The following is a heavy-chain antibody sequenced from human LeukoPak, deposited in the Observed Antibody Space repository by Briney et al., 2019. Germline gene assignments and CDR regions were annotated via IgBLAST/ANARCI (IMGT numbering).Heavy chain of an antibody. J-gene: IGHJ3*02. CDR3: ASRRITMVRGVSSRAFDI. D-gene: IGHD3-10*01. Sequence: SETLSLTCTVSGGSMSPYHWGWIRQPPGKGLEWTGYIYYSGSTNYNPSLKSRVTISVDTSKNQFSLKLSSVTAADTAVYYCASRRITMVRGVSSRAFDIWGQGTMVTVSS. CDR1: GGSMSPYH. V-gene: IGHV4-59*12. CDR2: IYYSGST.